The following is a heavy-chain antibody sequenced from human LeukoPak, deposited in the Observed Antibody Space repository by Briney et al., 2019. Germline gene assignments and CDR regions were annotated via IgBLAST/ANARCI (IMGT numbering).Heavy chain of an antibody. CDR3: TIPGGGY. CDR1: GFTFRNYA. V-gene: IGHV3-23*01. CDR2: IGATGVST. Sequence: SLXLSCAASGFTFRNYAMTWVRQAPGKGLEWVSGIGATGVSTHYADSVRGRFTISRDNSKNSLYLQMNSLRVEDTAIYYCTIPGGGYWGQGTLVTVSS. D-gene: IGHD1-26*01. J-gene: IGHJ4*02.